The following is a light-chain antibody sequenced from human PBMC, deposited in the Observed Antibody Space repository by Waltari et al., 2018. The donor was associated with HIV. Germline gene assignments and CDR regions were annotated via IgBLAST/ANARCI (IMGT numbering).Light chain of an antibody. CDR2: DAS. CDR1: QSVSDY. Sequence: DIVLTQSPATLSLSPGDRATLSCRASQSVSDYLAWYQQKPGQAPRLLIYDASNMATGIPARFSGSGSGTDFTLTISSLEPEDFAVYYCHQYTASPRTFGQGTKLEIK. J-gene: IGKJ2*01. V-gene: IGKV3-11*01. CDR3: HQYTASPRT.